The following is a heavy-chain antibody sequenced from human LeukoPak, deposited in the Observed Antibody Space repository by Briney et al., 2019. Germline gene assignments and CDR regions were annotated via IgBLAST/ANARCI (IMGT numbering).Heavy chain of an antibody. CDR1: GFTFSSYW. D-gene: IGHD3-10*01. CDR2: IKQDGSEK. CDR3: ARDLIGDYYGSGSYFNWFDP. V-gene: IGHV3-7*01. Sequence: GGSLRLSCAASGFTFSSYWMSWVRQAPGKGLEWVANIKQDGSEKYYVDSVKGRFTISRDNSKNTLYLQMNSLRAEDTAVYYCARDLIGDYYGSGSYFNWFDPWGQGTLVTVSS. J-gene: IGHJ5*02.